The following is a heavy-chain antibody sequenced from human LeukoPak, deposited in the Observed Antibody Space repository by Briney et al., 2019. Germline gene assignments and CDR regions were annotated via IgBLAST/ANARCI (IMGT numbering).Heavy chain of an antibody. CDR1: GFTFSSYA. V-gene: IGHV3-30-3*01. Sequence: PGGSLRLSCAASGFTFSSYAMHWVRQAPGKGLEWVAVISYDGSNKYYADSVKGRFTISRDNSKNTLYLQMNSLRAEDTAVYYCARSGIQLWSALGGWGQGTLVTVSS. CDR3: ARSGIQLWSALGG. D-gene: IGHD5-18*01. CDR2: ISYDGSNK. J-gene: IGHJ4*02.